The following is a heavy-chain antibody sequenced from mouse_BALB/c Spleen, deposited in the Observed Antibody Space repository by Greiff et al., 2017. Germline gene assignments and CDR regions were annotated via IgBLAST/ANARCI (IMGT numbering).Heavy chain of an antibody. J-gene: IGHJ4*01. CDR3: ARHRYGSSYDYAMDY. V-gene: IGHV2-6-2*01. CDR1: GFSLTSYG. Sequence: VKVVESGPDLVAPSQSLSITCTVSGFSLTSYGVHWVRQPPGKGLEWLVVIWSDGSTTNNSALKSRLSISKDNSKSQVFLKMNSLQTDDTAMYYCARHRYGSSYDYAMDYWGQGTSVTVSS. CDR2: IWSDGST. D-gene: IGHD1-1*01.